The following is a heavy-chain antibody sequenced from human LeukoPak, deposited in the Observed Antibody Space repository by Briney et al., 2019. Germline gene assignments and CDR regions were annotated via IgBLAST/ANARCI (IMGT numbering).Heavy chain of an antibody. J-gene: IGHJ5*02. CDR2: IYDSGST. CDR3: ARDGSRTYLNWPDP. CDR1: GGSISSYY. V-gene: IGHV4-59*01. D-gene: IGHD3-10*01. Sequence: PSETLSLTCTVSGGSISSYYWSWIRQPPGKGLEWIGCIYDSGSTNYNPYLKSRVTISVDTSKTQFSLKLSSVTAADTAVYYCARDGSRTYLNWPDPWGQGTLVTASS.